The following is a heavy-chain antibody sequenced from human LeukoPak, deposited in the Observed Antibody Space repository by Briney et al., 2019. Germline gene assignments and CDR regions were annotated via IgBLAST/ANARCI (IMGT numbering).Heavy chain of an antibody. J-gene: IGHJ4*02. CDR3: ARDSCGGGICYSDY. Sequence: SETLSLTCTVSGGSISSHYWSWIRQPPGKGLEWIGYIYYSGSTNYNPSLKSRVTISVDTSKNQFSLKLSSVTAADTAVYYCARDSCGGGICYSDYWGQGTLVTVSS. D-gene: IGHD2-15*01. CDR1: GGSISSHY. CDR2: IYYSGST. V-gene: IGHV4-59*11.